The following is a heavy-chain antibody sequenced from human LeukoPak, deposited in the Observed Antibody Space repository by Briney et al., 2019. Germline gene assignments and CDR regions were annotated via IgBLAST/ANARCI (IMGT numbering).Heavy chain of an antibody. CDR1: GGSLSGYY. D-gene: IGHD6-6*01. CDR2: IYYSGST. V-gene: IGHV4-59*12. J-gene: IGHJ5*02. CDR3: ARDREYSSSGLVWFDP. Sequence: SETLSLTCTVSGGSLSGYYWRWIRQPPGKGLEWIGYIYYSGSTNYNPSLKSRVTISVDTSENQFSLKLTSVTAADTAVYYCARDREYSSSGLVWFDPWGHGILVTVSS.